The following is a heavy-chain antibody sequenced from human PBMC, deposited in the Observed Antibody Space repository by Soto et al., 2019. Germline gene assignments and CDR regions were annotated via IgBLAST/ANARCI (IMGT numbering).Heavy chain of an antibody. J-gene: IGHJ3*02. D-gene: IGHD1-26*01. V-gene: IGHV3-23*01. CDR1: GFTFSSYA. CDR2: ISGSGGST. Sequence: EVQLLESGGGLVQPGGSLRLSCAASGFTFSSYAMSWVRQAPGKGLEWVSAISGSGGSTYYAASVKGRFTISRDNSKNTLYVQMNSLRPEDTAVYYCAKDFPYSGSSHDAFDIWGQGTMVTVSS. CDR3: AKDFPYSGSSHDAFDI.